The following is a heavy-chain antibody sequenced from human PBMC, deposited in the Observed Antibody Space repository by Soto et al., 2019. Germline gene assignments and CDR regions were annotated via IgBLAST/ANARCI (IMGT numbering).Heavy chain of an antibody. CDR2: IYSGGST. CDR3: ARERGIHGMDV. V-gene: IGHV3-53*04. CDR1: GFTVSSNY. J-gene: IGHJ6*02. Sequence: EVQLVESGGGLVQPGGSLRLSCAASGFTVSSNYMSWVRQAPGKGLEWVSVIYSGGSTYYADSVKGRFIISRHNSKNTLYLQMNSLRAEDTAVYYCARERGIHGMDVWGQGTTVTVSS. D-gene: IGHD1-20*01.